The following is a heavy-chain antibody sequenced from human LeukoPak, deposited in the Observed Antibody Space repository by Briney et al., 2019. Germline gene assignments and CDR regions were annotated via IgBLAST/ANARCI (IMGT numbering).Heavy chain of an antibody. CDR2: IKEDGSEK. CDR3: AQEGN. J-gene: IGHJ4*02. Sequence: GGSLRLSCVASGVSFTGNWMSWVRQAPGKGPEWVASIKEDGSEKYYGDSVSGRFTISRDNAKNSLYLQMNSLRAEDTAVYYCAQEGNWGQGTLVTVSS. V-gene: IGHV3-7*01. CDR1: GVSFTGNW.